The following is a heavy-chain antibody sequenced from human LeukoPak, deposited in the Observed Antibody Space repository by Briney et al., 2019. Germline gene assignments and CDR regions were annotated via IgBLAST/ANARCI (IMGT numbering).Heavy chain of an antibody. CDR2: IRSKTNSYET. CDR3: TRYGSSSGSTDY. Sequence: GGSLRLSCAASGFAFSDSAIHWVRQASGKGLEWVGRIRSKTNSYETSYGASVKGRFTISRDDSKNTAYLQMNSLKTDDTAVYYCTRYGSSSGSTDYWGQGTLVTVSS. V-gene: IGHV3-73*01. CDR1: GFAFSDSA. D-gene: IGHD6-6*01. J-gene: IGHJ4*02.